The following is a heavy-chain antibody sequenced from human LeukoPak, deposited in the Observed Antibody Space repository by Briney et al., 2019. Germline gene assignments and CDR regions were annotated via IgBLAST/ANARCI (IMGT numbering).Heavy chain of an antibody. V-gene: IGHV5-51*01. J-gene: IGHJ3*02. Sequence: GESLKISCKGSGYSFTSYWIGWVRQMPGKGLEWMGMIYPGDSDTRYSPSFQGQVTTSADKSISTAYLQWSSLKASDTAMYYCVHRSSMEAFDIWGQGAMVTVSS. CDR1: GYSFTSYW. CDR3: VHRSSMEAFDI. D-gene: IGHD6-13*01. CDR2: IYPGDSDT.